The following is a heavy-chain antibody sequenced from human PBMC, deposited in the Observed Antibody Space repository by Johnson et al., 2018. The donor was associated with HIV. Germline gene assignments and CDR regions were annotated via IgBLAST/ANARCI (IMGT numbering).Heavy chain of an antibody. CDR3: AKDQYGSSGRYAFDI. J-gene: IGHJ3*02. CDR2: ISYDGSNK. Sequence: QVQLVESGGGVVQPGRSLRLSCAASGFTFSSYAMHWVRQAPGKGLEWVAVISYDGSNKNYADSVKGRFAFSRDNSKNKLYLQMKSLRAEDTAVYYCAKDQYGSSGRYAFDIWGQGTMVTVSS. V-gene: IGHV3-30*09. CDR1: GFTFSSYA. D-gene: IGHD3-10*01.